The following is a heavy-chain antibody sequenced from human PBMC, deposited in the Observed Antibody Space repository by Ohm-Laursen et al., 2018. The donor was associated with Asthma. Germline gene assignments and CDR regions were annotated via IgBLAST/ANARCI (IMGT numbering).Heavy chain of an antibody. D-gene: IGHD4-17*01. CDR1: GYTFSRYS. J-gene: IGHJ4*02. Sequence: SLRLSCTASGYTFSRYSIHWVRQIPGKGLEWVSAISGSGGTTYYADSVEGRFTISRDNSKNTMYLQMNSLRAEDTAVYYCAKDLGTVTKGYFDYWGQGTLVTVSS. CDR2: ISGSGGTT. CDR3: AKDLGTVTKGYFDY. V-gene: IGHV3-23*01.